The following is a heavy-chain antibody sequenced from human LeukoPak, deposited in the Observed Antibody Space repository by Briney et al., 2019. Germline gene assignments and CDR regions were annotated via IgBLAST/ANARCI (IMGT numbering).Heavy chain of an antibody. CDR1: GFTVSSNY. CDR2: IYSGGST. J-gene: IGHJ5*02. Sequence: PGGSLRLSCAASGFTVSSNYMSWVRQAPGKGLEWVSVIYSGGSTYYADSVKGRFTISRDNSKNTLYLQMNSLRAEDTAVYYCARVSDSSGYGWFDPWGQGTLVTVSS. D-gene: IGHD3-22*01. V-gene: IGHV3-66*01. CDR3: ARVSDSSGYGWFDP.